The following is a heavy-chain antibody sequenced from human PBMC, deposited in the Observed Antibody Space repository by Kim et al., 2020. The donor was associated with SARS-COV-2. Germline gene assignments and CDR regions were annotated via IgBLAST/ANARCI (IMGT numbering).Heavy chain of an antibody. CDR2: T. CDR3: ARFLPVYYFDY. J-gene: IGHJ4*02. V-gene: IGHV4-34*01. Sequence: TNSTPSHKSRVTISVDTSKNQFSLKLSSVTAADTAVYYCARFLPVYYFDYWGQGTLVTVSS.